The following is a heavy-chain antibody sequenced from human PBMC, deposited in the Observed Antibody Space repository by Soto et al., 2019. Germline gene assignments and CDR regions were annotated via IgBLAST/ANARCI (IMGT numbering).Heavy chain of an antibody. CDR2: IIPIFGTA. D-gene: IGHD6-6*01. V-gene: IGHV1-69*13. Sequence: SVKVSCKASGGTFSSYAISWVRQAPGQGLEWMGGIIPIFGTANYAQKFQGRVTITADESTSTAYMELSSLRSEDTAVYYCARDRFGIAGREDYYGMDVWGQGTTVTVSS. J-gene: IGHJ6*02. CDR3: ARDRFGIAGREDYYGMDV. CDR1: GGTFSSYA.